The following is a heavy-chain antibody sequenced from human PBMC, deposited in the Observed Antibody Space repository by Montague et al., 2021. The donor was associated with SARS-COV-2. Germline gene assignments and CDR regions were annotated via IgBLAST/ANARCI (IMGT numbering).Heavy chain of an antibody. Sequence: SETLSLTCTVSGGSISSYYWSWIRQPPGKGLEWIGYIYYSGSTNYNPFLKSRVTISVDTSKNQFSLKLSPVTAADTAVYYCAREGILWFGDLAPYYYGMDVWGQGTTVTVSS. CDR1: GGSISSYY. J-gene: IGHJ6*02. CDR3: AREGILWFGDLAPYYYGMDV. V-gene: IGHV4-59*01. D-gene: IGHD3-10*01. CDR2: IYYSGST.